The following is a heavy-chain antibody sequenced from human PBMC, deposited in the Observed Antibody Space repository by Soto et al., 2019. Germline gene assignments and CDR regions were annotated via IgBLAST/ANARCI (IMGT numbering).Heavy chain of an antibody. V-gene: IGHV4-59*01. J-gene: IGHJ5*02. D-gene: IGHD6-13*01. CDR3: ARGFIAAAYNWFDP. Sequence: SETLSLTCTVSGGSISSYYWSWIRQPPGKGLEWIGYIYYSGSTNYNPSLKSRVTISVDTSKNQFSLKLSSVTAADTAVYYCARGFIAAAYNWFDPWGQGTLVTVS. CDR2: IYYSGST. CDR1: GGSISSYY.